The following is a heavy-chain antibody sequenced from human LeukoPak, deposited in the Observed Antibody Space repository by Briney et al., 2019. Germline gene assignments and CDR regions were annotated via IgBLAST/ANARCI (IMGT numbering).Heavy chain of an antibody. CDR3: AREGDGYNSLIDY. V-gene: IGHV3-21*01. CDR2: ISSSSSYI. CDR1: GFTFSSYS. J-gene: IGHJ4*02. Sequence: GGSLRLSCAASGFTFSSYSMNWVRQAPGKGLEWVSSISSSSSYIYYADSVKGRFTISRDNAKNSLYLQMNSLRAEDTAVYYCAREGDGYNSLIDYWGQGTLVTVSS. D-gene: IGHD5-24*01.